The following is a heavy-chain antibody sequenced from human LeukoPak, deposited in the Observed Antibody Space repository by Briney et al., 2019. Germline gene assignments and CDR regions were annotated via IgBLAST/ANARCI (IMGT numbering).Heavy chain of an antibody. D-gene: IGHD6-13*01. CDR1: GGSFSGYY. CDR2: INHSGST. CDR3: ARQFYSSSWHFDL. Sequence: SETLSLTCAVYGGSFSGYYWSWIRQPPGKGLEWIGEINHSGSTNYNLSLKSRVTISVDTSKNQFSLKLSSVTAADTAVYYCARQFYSSSWHFDLWGRGTLVTVSS. V-gene: IGHV4-34*01. J-gene: IGHJ2*01.